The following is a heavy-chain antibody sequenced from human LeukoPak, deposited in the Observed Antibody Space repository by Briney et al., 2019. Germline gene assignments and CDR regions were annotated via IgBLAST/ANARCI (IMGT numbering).Heavy chain of an antibody. J-gene: IGHJ4*02. V-gene: IGHV3-23*01. Sequence: PGGSLRLSCAASGFTFSNYALSWVRQAPGKGLEWVSAIHYSGGSTYYADSVKGRFTVSRDNAKNSLYLQMSSLRAEDTAVYYCARTMAFWGQGTLVAVSS. CDR2: IHYSGGST. CDR3: ARTMAF. CDR1: GFTFSNYA. D-gene: IGHD1-1*01.